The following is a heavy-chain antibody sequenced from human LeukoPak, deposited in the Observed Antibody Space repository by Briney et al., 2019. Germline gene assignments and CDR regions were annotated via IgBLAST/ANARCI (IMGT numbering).Heavy chain of an antibody. V-gene: IGHV4-4*07. Sequence: PSETLSLTCTVSGGSISGYYWSWLRQPAGKGLEWIGHIYTSGSTNYNPSLKSRVTMSVDTSKNQFSLKLSSVTAADTAVYYCARDKYQLGYYYYGMDVWGQGTTVTVSS. D-gene: IGHD2-2*01. J-gene: IGHJ6*02. CDR2: IYTSGST. CDR3: ARDKYQLGYYYYGMDV. CDR1: GGSISGYY.